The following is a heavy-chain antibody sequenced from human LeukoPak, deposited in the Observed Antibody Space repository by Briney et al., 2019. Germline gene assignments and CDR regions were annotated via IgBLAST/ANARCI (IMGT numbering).Heavy chain of an antibody. J-gene: IGHJ6*03. CDR1: GYTFISYD. CDR2: MNPSSGST. CDR3: ARGRGYSGYDFVYYYYMDV. Sequence: ASVKVSCKASGYTFISYDINWVRQATGQGLEWMGWMNPSSGSTGNAQKFQGRVTITRNTSISTAYMELSTLRSEDTAVYYCARGRGYSGYDFVYYYYMDVWGKGTTVTVSS. V-gene: IGHV1-8*03. D-gene: IGHD5-12*01.